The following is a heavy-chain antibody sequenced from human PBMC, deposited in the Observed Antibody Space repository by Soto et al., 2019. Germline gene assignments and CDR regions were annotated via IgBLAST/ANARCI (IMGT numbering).Heavy chain of an antibody. Sequence: GGSLRLSCEASGFSFKDCAMSWVRPAPGKGLEWVSGIGGSGGGDTHYADSVKGRFTISRDNSKNTLYLQMNSLRAEDTAVYYCAKESYNRRTDFDSWGQGTQVTVSS. CDR3: AKESYNRRTDFDS. J-gene: IGHJ4*02. CDR2: IGGSGGGDT. CDR1: GFSFKDCA. V-gene: IGHV3-23*01. D-gene: IGHD3-10*01.